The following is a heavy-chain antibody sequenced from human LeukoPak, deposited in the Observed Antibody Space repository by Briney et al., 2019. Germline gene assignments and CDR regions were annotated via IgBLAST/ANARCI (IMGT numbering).Heavy chain of an antibody. CDR3: ARDATPPGIFFDY. D-gene: IGHD3-9*01. CDR2: INQDGSEK. CDR1: GFTFSSFW. J-gene: IGHJ4*02. Sequence: GGPLRLSCEVSGFTFSSFWMNWVHQAPGKGLEWVANINQDGSEKWYVDSVKGRFTISRDNAKNSVFLQMNSLRAEDTAVHYCARDATPPGIFFDYWGQGTLVTVSS. V-gene: IGHV3-7*05.